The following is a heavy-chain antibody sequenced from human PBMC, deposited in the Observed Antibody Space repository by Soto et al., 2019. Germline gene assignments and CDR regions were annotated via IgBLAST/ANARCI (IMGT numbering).Heavy chain of an antibody. CDR2: ISSNGGST. V-gene: IGHV3-64*01. CDR3: ARRDAYTFAS. J-gene: IGHJ4*02. CDR1: GFTFSSYA. Sequence: EVQLVESGGGFVQPGGSLRLSCAASGFTFSSYAMHWVRQAPGKGLEYVSAISSNGGSTYYAHSVKGRFTTSRANSTNTLYLQMVSLRAEDMAVYYCARRDAYTFASWAQLTLVTVSS. D-gene: IGHD2-2*01.